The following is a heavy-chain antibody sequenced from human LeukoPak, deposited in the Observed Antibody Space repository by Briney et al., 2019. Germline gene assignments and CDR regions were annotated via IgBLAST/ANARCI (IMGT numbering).Heavy chain of an antibody. J-gene: IGHJ4*02. D-gene: IGHD5-18*01. CDR1: GYTFTSYG. V-gene: IGHV1-2*02. Sequence: GASVKVSCKASGYTFTSYGISWVRQAPGQGLEWMGWINPNSGGTNYAQKFQGRVTMTRDTSISTAYMELSRLRSDDTAVYYCARSDTWGLVDYWGQGTLVTVSS. CDR2: INPNSGGT. CDR3: ARSDTWGLVDY.